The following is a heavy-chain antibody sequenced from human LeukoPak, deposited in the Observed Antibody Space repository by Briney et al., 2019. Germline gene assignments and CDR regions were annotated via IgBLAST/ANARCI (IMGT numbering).Heavy chain of an antibody. V-gene: IGHV3-23*01. J-gene: IGHJ4*02. CDR2: ISDSGGRT. Sequence: QPGGSLRLSCAVSRITLSNYGMSWVRQAPGKGLEWVAGISDSGGRTNYADSVKGRFTISRDSPKNTLHLQMNSLRAEDTAVYFCAKRGVVIRVILVGFHKEAYYFDSWGQGALVTVSS. CDR3: AKRGVVIRVILVGFHKEAYYFDS. CDR1: RITLSNYG. D-gene: IGHD3-22*01.